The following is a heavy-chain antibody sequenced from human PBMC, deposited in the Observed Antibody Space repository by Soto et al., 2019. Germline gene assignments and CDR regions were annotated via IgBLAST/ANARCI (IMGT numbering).Heavy chain of an antibody. D-gene: IGHD1-26*01. J-gene: IGHJ4*02. CDR1: GYTLTELS. CDR2: FDPEDGET. Sequence: ASVKVSCKVSGYTLTELSMHWVRQAPGKGLEWMGGFDPEDGETIYAQKFQGRVTMTEDTSTDTAYMELSSLRSEDTAVYYCATGNQWGLQLAYWGQGTLVTSPQ. CDR3: ATGNQWGLQLAY. V-gene: IGHV1-24*01.